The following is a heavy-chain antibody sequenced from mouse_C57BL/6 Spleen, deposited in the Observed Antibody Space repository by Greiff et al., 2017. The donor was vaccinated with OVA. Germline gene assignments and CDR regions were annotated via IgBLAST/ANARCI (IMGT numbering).Heavy chain of an antibody. V-gene: IGHV1-50*01. D-gene: IGHD1-1*01. CDR3: ARRLIYYGSSYGFDY. Sequence: QVQLQQPGAELVKPGASVKLSCKASGYTFTSYWMQWVKQRPGQGLEWIGEIDPSDSYTNYNQKFKGKATLTVDTSSSTAYMQLSSLTSEDSAVYYCARRLIYYGSSYGFDYWGQGTTLTVSS. CDR2: IDPSDSYT. J-gene: IGHJ2*01. CDR1: GYTFTSYW.